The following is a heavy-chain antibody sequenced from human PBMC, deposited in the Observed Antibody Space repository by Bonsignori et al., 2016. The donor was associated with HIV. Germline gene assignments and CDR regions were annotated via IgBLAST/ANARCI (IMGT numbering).Heavy chain of an antibody. CDR3: ARLHIVGALALVYCYWFDP. Sequence: QVQLQQWGAGLLKPSETLSLTCAVYGGSFSAYYWSWIRQSPGKGLEWIGEINHSGSTNYNPSLKSRVTISIDTSKNQFSLKLNSVTAADTAVYYCARLHIVGALALVYCYWFDPWGQGTLVTVSS. V-gene: IGHV4-34*01. CDR1: GGSFSAYY. J-gene: IGHJ5*02. D-gene: IGHD1-26*01. CDR2: INHSGST.